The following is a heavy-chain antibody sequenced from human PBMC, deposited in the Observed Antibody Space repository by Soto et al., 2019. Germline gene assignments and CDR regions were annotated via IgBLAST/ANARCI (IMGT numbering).Heavy chain of an antibody. D-gene: IGHD5-12*01. CDR1: EGTFSSYT. J-gene: IGHJ4*02. CDR3: ARGTPLYSRGYSGYDYSWADY. CDR2: IIPILGIA. Sequence: SVKVSCKASEGTFSSYTISWVRQAPGQGLEWMGRIIPILGIANYARKFQGRVTITADKSTSTAYMELSSLRSEDTAVYYCARGTPLYSRGYSGYDYSWADYWGQGTLVTVSS. V-gene: IGHV1-69*02.